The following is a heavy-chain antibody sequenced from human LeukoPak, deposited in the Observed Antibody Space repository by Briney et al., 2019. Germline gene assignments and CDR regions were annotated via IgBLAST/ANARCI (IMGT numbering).Heavy chain of an antibody. CDR1: GFTFSSYA. CDR3: ARQHTAATAFDY. CDR2: ISYDGSNK. J-gene: IGHJ4*01. Sequence: GGSLRLSCAASGFTFSSYAMSWVRQAPGKGLEWVTFISYDGSNKYYADSVTGRFTISRENSKNTLFLQMNSLRAEDTAVYYCARQHTAATAFDYWGQGTLVTVSS. V-gene: IGHV3-30*03. D-gene: IGHD6-13*01.